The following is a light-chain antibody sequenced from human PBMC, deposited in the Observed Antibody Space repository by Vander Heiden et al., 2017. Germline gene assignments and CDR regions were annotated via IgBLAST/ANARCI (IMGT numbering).Light chain of an antibody. Sequence: IQVTPVPSSLSASVGDRVPITCRASQSISSYLDWYQQKPGKAPKLLIYAASSFQSGVPSRFSGSGSGTDFTLTISSLQPDDFATYYCQQCYSNSATFGQGTKLEIK. CDR1: QSISSY. CDR3: QQCYSNSAT. J-gene: IGKJ2*01. CDR2: AAS. V-gene: IGKV1-39*01.